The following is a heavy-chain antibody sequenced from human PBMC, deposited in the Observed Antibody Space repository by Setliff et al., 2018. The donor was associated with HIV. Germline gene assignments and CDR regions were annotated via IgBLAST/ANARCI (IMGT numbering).Heavy chain of an antibody. CDR2: INHSGRT. J-gene: IGHJ3*02. CDR3: AREDTTGYYSLSAFDI. CDR1: GGSFTNYF. Sequence: PSETLSLTCAVYGGSFTNYFWSWIRQSPGKGLEWIGEINHSGRTKYNPSLKSRVTMSVDTSKNQFSLKLKSVTASDTAVYYCAREDTTGYYSLSAFDIWCQGTLVTVSS. D-gene: IGHD3-22*01. V-gene: IGHV4-34*01.